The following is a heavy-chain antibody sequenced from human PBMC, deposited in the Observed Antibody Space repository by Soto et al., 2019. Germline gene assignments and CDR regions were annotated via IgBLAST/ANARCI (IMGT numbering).Heavy chain of an antibody. V-gene: IGHV1-69*01. D-gene: IGHD2-2*01. CDR1: GGPFSSYA. Sequence: QVQPVRSGAEVQKPGSSVKVSCKASGGPFSSYAISWVRQAPGQGLEWMGGIIPISGTANYAQKFQGRVMITADESTSTAYMELSSLRSEDTAVYYCARSQGSSTSLELYYYYCYGMDVGGEGTTVPVSS. CDR3: ARSQGSSTSLELYYYYCYGMDV. CDR2: IIPISGTA. J-gene: IGHJ6*04.